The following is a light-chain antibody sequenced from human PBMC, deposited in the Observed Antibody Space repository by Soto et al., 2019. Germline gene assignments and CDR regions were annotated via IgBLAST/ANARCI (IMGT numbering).Light chain of an antibody. CDR1: QSVDSSF. V-gene: IGKV3-20*01. Sequence: IVLTKAPGSLSLSPGAQGTLSCRASQSVDSSFFAWYQQKPDQAPRLLIYGASNRATGSPDRFSGSGSGTDFTLTISRLEPEDFAVYYCQQYVISVTFGQGTKVEIK. CDR3: QQYVISVT. J-gene: IGKJ1*01. CDR2: GAS.